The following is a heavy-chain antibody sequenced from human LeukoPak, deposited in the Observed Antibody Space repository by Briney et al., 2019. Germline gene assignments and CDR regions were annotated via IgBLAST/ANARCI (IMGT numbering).Heavy chain of an antibody. V-gene: IGHV4-59*01. D-gene: IGHD6-19*01. CDR1: GGSISSSY. CDR2: IDNSGST. CDR3: ARAPLYSGGSGWSIYYFYAMDV. Sequence: SQTLSLTCTLSGGSISSSYWSWVRQPPGKGLEWIGYIDNSGSTNYNPSLKSRVTISLDTPKSQFSLKLSSVTAADTAVYYCARAPLYSGGSGWSIYYFYAMDVCGQGTTVTVSS. J-gene: IGHJ6*02.